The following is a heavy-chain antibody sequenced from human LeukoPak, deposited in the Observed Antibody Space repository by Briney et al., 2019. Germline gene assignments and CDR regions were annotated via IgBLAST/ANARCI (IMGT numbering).Heavy chain of an antibody. V-gene: IGHV3-64D*09. Sequence: PGGSLRLSCSASGFPFSSYPMHWVRQAPGKGLEYVSAISSNGGSTYYTDSVKGRFTISRDNSKNTLYLQMSSLRAEDTAVYYCASEGYSYGVWGQGTLVTVSS. J-gene: IGHJ4*02. CDR1: GFPFSSYP. CDR2: ISSNGGST. D-gene: IGHD5-18*01. CDR3: ASEGYSYGV.